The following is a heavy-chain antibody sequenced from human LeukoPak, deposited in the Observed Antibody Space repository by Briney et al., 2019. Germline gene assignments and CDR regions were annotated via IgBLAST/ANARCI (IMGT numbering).Heavy chain of an antibody. V-gene: IGHV3-64*05. CDR2: INTNGANT. J-gene: IGHJ4*02. CDR3: VKGLDYSSSQMDS. D-gene: IGHD6-6*01. Sequence: GGSLRLSCAASGFIVSYHYMNWVRQAPGKGLEYVSSINTNGANTYYADSVKGRFTISRDNSRNTVYVQMNSLTPEDTAVYYWVKGLDYSSSQMDSWGQGTLVTVSS. CDR1: GFIVSYHY.